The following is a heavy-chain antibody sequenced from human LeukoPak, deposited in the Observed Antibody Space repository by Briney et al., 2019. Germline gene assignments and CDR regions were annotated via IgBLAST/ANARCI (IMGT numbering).Heavy chain of an antibody. CDR2: IYYSGST. V-gene: IGHV4-59*01. CDR3: ARGFDPGIHDY. J-gene: IGHJ4*02. CDR1: AGSISSYY. D-gene: IGHD3-10*01. Sequence: SQTLSLTCTVSAGSISSYYWSWIRQPPRKGLEWIGYIYYSGSTNYNPSLKSRVTISVDTSKNQFSLKLSSVTAADTAVYYCARGFDPGIHDYWGQGTLVTVSS.